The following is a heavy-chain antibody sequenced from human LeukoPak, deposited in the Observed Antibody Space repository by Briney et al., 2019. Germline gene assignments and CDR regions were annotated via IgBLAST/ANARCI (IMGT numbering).Heavy chain of an antibody. V-gene: IGHV3-23*01. CDR2: ISGSGGST. J-gene: IGHJ4*02. CDR1: GFTFSSYG. CDR3: AQDSIFGVVIHNDY. D-gene: IGHD3-3*02. Sequence: GGSLRLSCAASGFTFSSYGVSWVRQAPGKGLEWVSAISGSGGSTYYADSVKGRFTISRDNSKNTLYLQMNSLRAEDTAVYYCAQDSIFGVVIHNDYWGQGTLVTVSS.